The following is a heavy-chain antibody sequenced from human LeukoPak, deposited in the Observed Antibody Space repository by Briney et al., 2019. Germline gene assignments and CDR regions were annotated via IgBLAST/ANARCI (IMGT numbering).Heavy chain of an antibody. CDR1: GFTFDDYG. D-gene: IGHD3-22*01. CDR2: INWNGGST. J-gene: IGHJ4*02. Sequence: GGSLRLSCAASGFTFDDYGMSWVRQAPGKGLEWVSGINWNGGSTGYADSVKGRFTISRDNAKNSLWLQMNSLRDEDTAVYYCASSHDSSGNDWGQGTLLTVSS. CDR3: ASSHDSSGND. V-gene: IGHV3-20*04.